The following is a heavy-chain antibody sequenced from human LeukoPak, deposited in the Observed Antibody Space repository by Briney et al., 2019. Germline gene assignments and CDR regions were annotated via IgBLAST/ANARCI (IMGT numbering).Heavy chain of an antibody. J-gene: IGHJ5*02. CDR3: ARRSYCSSTSCYGNWFDP. D-gene: IGHD2-2*01. Sequence: SQTLSLTCTVSGGSISSGGYYWSWIRQHPGKGLEWIGYIYYSGSTYYNPSLKSRVTISVDTSKNQFSLKLSSVTAADTAVYYCARRSYCSSTSCYGNWFDPWGQGTLVTVSS. V-gene: IGHV4-31*03. CDR1: GGSISSGGYY. CDR2: IYYSGST.